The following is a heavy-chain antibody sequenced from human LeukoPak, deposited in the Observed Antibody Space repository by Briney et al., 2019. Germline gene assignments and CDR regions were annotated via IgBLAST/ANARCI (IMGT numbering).Heavy chain of an antibody. CDR1: GLSFRDYY. Sequence: GGSLRLSCAASGLSFRDYYMSWIRQAPGKGLEWLSFISTDSVFTNYADPVKGRFTVSRDNAKNSLYLQLNSLRAEDTAVYYCARHLGPYGGNSRNFDYWGQGTLVTVSS. D-gene: IGHD4-23*01. V-gene: IGHV3-11*03. CDR2: ISTDSVFT. CDR3: ARHLGPYGGNSRNFDY. J-gene: IGHJ4*02.